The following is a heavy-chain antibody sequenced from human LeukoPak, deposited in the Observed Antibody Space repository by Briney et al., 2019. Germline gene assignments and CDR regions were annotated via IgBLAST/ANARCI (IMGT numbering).Heavy chain of an antibody. J-gene: IGHJ5*02. CDR2: ISYDGSDT. CDR3: AKVFVLMRGTPENWFDP. V-gene: IGHV3-30*18. CDR1: GFTFSSYA. D-gene: IGHD1-14*01. Sequence: PGGSLRLSCAASGFTFSSYAMHWVRQAPGKGLEGVAVISYDGSDTYYADSVRGRFIISRDNSKNTLYLQMNSLRVEDTAIYFCAKVFVLMRGTPENWFDPWGQGTLVTVSS.